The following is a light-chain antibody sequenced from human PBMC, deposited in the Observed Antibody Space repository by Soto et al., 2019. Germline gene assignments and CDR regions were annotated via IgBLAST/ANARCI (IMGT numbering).Light chain of an antibody. CDR1: QAITSA. Sequence: IQMTQSPSSLSASVGDRVTITCRASQAITSALAWYQQKPGKPPKLLIYDVSTLEGGVPSRFSGSGSGTDFTLSISSLQPEDFATYYCQQFQNYPLTFGGGTNVE. J-gene: IGKJ4*01. V-gene: IGKV1D-13*01. CDR2: DVS. CDR3: QQFQNYPLT.